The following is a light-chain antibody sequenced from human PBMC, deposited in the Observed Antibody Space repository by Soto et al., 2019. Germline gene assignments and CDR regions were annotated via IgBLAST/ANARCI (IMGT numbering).Light chain of an antibody. CDR3: SSYAGSSNV. CDR2: EVS. J-gene: IGLJ1*01. Sequence: QAFLAEHASVSGSPGQSITISCTRTTSDVGGYDYVSWYQQHPGQAPKLLIYEVSNRPSGVSHRFSGSKSGNTASLTVSGLQAEDEADYYCSSYAGSSNVFGTGTKVTVL. CDR1: TSDVGGYDY. V-gene: IGLV2-14*01.